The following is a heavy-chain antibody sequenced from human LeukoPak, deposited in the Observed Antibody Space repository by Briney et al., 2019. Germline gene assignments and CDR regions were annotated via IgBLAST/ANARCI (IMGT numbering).Heavy chain of an antibody. D-gene: IGHD3-10*01. CDR2: IIPIFGTA. CDR3: ARDKVRGSWFDP. J-gene: IGHJ5*02. Sequence: SVKVSCKASGGTFSSYAISWVRQAPGQGLEWMGRIIPIFGTANYAQKFQGRVTITTDESTSTAYMELSSLRSEDTTVYYCARDKVRGSWFDPWGQGTLVTVSS. V-gene: IGHV1-69*05. CDR1: GGTFSSYA.